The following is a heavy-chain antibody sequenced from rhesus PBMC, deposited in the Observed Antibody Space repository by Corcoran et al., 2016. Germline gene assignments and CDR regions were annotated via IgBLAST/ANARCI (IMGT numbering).Heavy chain of an antibody. CDR2: IGGSVCST. Sequence: QVQLQESGPGLVKPSETLSLTCAVSGSSISSGYGWSWIRQPPGKGLEWIGYIGGSVCSTTYNPSLKSRVTVSNAASKHQFSLKLSSVTAADTAVYYCARHTGYSHASWGQGVLVTVSP. D-gene: IGHD5-12*01. CDR3: ARHTGYSHAS. CDR1: GSSISSGYG. J-gene: IGHJ4*01. V-gene: IGHV4-127*01.